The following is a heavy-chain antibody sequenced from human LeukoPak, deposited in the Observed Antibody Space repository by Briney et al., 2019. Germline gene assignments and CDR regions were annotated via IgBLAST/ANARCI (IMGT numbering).Heavy chain of an antibody. CDR1: GFTFDDYG. V-gene: IGHV3-20*04. Sequence: GGSLRLSCAASGFTFDDYGMSWVRHAPGKGLEWVSGINWNGGSTVYADSVKGRFTISRDNAKNSLYLQMNSLRAEDTALYYCARGKRGSSWPNFDYWGRGTLVTVSS. D-gene: IGHD6-13*01. CDR2: INWNGGST. J-gene: IGHJ4*02. CDR3: ARGKRGSSWPNFDY.